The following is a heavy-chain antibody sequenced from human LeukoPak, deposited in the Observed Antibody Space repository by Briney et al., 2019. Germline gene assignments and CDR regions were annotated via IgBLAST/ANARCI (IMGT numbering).Heavy chain of an antibody. CDR1: GYTFTNYG. CDR2: ISTYSGNT. D-gene: IGHD2-2*01. Sequence: ASVKVSCKASGYTFTNYGITWVRQAPGQGLEWMGWISTYSGNTNYAQKLQGRVTMTTDTSTSTAYMELRSLRSDDTAVYYCARDTKRYCSSTSCSNFDYWGQGTLVTVSS. J-gene: IGHJ4*02. V-gene: IGHV1-18*01. CDR3: ARDTKRYCSSTSCSNFDY.